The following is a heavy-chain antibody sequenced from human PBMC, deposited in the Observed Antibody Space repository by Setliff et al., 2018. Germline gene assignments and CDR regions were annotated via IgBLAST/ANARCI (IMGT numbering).Heavy chain of an antibody. D-gene: IGHD6-6*01. J-gene: IGHJ5*02. CDR2: INHSGST. V-gene: IGHV4-34*01. CDR3: ARGRNVAARLLDT. CDR1: GGTFSDYY. Sequence: SETLSLTCAAYGGTFSDYYWTWIRQPPGKGLEWIGEINHSGSTNYNPSLKSRVTISIDTSKDQFSLRLSSVTAADAAIYYCARGRNVAARLLDTWGQGSRVTVSS.